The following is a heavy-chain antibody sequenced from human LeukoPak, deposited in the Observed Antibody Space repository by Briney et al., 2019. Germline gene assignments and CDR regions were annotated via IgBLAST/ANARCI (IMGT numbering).Heavy chain of an antibody. CDR3: ARDHLYYGSGRGGRFDP. CDR2: IYYSGST. V-gene: IGHV4-59*01. CDR1: GGSISSYY. J-gene: IGHJ5*02. Sequence: SETLSLTCTVSGGSISSYYWSWIRQPPGKRLEWIGYIYYSGSTNYNPSLKSRVTISVDTSKNQFSLKLSSVTAADTAVYYCARDHLYYGSGRGGRFDPWGQGTLVTVSS. D-gene: IGHD3-10*01.